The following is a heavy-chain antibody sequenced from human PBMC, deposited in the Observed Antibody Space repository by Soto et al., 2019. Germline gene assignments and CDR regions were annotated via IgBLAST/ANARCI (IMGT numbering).Heavy chain of an antibody. D-gene: IGHD6-13*01. Sequence: PGESLKISCKGSGYSFTSYWIGWVRQMPGKGLEWMGIIYPGDSDTRYSPSFQGQVTISADKSISTAYLQWSSLKASDTAMYYCALAAVAAAGTHDAFDIWGQGTMVTVSS. CDR2: IYPGDSDT. V-gene: IGHV5-51*01. CDR3: ALAAVAAAGTHDAFDI. CDR1: GYSFTSYW. J-gene: IGHJ3*02.